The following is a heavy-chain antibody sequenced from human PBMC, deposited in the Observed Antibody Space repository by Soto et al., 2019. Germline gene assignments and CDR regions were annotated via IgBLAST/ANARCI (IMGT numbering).Heavy chain of an antibody. CDR2: ISGSGGST. D-gene: IGHD1-26*01. V-gene: IGHV3-23*01. Sequence: PGGSLRLSCAASGFTFNSYAMSWVRQAPGKGLEWVSTISGSGGSTYYADSVKGRFTISRDNSKNTLYLQMNSLRAEDTAVYYCAKDRDRAPDYFDYWGQGTLVTVSS. J-gene: IGHJ4*02. CDR3: AKDRDRAPDYFDY. CDR1: GFTFNSYA.